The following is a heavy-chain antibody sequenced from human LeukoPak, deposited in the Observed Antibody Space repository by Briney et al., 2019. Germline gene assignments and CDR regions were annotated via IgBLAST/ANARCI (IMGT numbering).Heavy chain of an antibody. V-gene: IGHV4-59*01. Sequence: PSETLSLTCTVSGGSISSYYWSWIRQPPGKGLEWIGYIYYSGSTNYNPSLKSRVTISVDTSKNQFSLKLSSVTAADTAVYYCARSYSSSWDITQYYYYMDVWGKGTTVTVSS. CDR2: IYYSGST. CDR1: GGSISSYY. J-gene: IGHJ6*03. CDR3: ARSYSSSWDITQYYYYMDV. D-gene: IGHD6-13*01.